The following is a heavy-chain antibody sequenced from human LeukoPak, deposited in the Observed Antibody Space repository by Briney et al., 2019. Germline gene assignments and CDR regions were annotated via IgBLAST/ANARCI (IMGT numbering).Heavy chain of an antibody. V-gene: IGHV3-30*02. CDR2: IRYDGSNK. Sequence: GGSLRLSCAASGFTFSSYGMHWVRQAPGKGLEWVAFIRYDGSNKYYADSVKGRFTISRDNSKNTLYLQINSLRAEDTAVYYCAREAPIDYWGQGTLVTVSS. J-gene: IGHJ4*02. CDR3: AREAPIDY. CDR1: GFTFSSYG.